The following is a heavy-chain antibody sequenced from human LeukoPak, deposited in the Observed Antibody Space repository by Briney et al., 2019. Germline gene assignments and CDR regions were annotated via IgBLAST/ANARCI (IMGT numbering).Heavy chain of an antibody. CDR2: FDPEGGET. J-gene: IGHJ4*02. CDR3: ATEGKMVRGVYTDY. D-gene: IGHD3-10*01. Sequence: ASVKVSCKVSGYTLTELSMHWVRQAPGKGLEWMGRFDPEGGETIYAQKFQGRVTMTADTSTDTVYMELSSLRSEDTAVYYCATEGKMVRGVYTDYWGQGTLVTVSS. CDR1: GYTLTELS. V-gene: IGHV1-24*01.